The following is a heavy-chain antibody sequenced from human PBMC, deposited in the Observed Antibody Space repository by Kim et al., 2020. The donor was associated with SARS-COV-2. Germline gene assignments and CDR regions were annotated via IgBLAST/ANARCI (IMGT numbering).Heavy chain of an antibody. D-gene: IGHD3-10*01. CDR2: INHSGST. Sequence: SETLSLTCAVYGGSFSGYYWSWIRQPPGKGLEWIGEINHSGSTNYNPSLKSRVTISVDTSKNQFSLKLSSVTAADTAVYYCASVRIRGVIDEGYYFDYWGQGTLVTVSS. CDR1: GGSFSGYY. CDR3: ASVRIRGVIDEGYYFDY. V-gene: IGHV4-34*01. J-gene: IGHJ4*02.